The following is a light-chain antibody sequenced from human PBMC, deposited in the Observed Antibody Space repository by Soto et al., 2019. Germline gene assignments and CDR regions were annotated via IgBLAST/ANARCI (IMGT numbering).Light chain of an antibody. V-gene: IGKV3-15*01. CDR2: GAS. Sequence: EIVMTQSPATLSVSPGQRATLSCRASQSLSSNLVWYQQKPGQAPRLLIYGASPRATGIPARFSGSGSGTEFTLTISSLQSEDFAVYYCQQYDSWPRTFGQGTKVEIK. J-gene: IGKJ1*01. CDR1: QSLSSN. CDR3: QQYDSWPRT.